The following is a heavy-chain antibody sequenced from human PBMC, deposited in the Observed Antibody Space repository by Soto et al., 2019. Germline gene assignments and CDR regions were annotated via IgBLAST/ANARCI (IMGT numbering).Heavy chain of an antibody. CDR1: GGSISSSSYY. CDR2: IYYSGST. D-gene: IGHD3-16*02. CDR3: VRLTRATRIMITFGGVIAPYYFDY. Sequence: SETLSLTCTVSGGSISSSSYYWGWIRQPPGKGLEWIGSIYYSGSTYYNPSLKSRVTISVDTSKNQFSLKLSSVTAADTAVYYCVRLTRATRIMITFGGVIAPYYFDYWGQGTLVTVS. J-gene: IGHJ4*02. V-gene: IGHV4-39*01.